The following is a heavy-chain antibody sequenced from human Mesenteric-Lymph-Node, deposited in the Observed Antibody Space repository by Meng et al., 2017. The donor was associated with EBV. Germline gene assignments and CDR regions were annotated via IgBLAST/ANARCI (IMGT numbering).Heavy chain of an antibody. J-gene: IGHJ4*02. CDR2: ISAYNGNT. CDR1: GYSLTSYG. D-gene: IGHD4-17*01. CDR3: ARNVMTTVTSEGHFDY. V-gene: IGHV1-18*01. Sequence: DQLGQLVEEGEKPGTSVKFSCKACGYSLTSYGICWVRQAPGQGLEWMGWISAYNGNTNDAQKLQGRVTMTTDTSKSTAYMELRSLRSDDTAVYYCARNVMTTVTSEGHFDYWGQGTLVTVSS.